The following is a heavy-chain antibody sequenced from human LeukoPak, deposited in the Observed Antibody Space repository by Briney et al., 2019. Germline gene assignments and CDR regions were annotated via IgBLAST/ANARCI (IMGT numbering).Heavy chain of an antibody. D-gene: IGHD3-10*01. CDR1: GYTFTSYG. Sequence: GASVKVSSKASGYTFTSYGISWVRQAPGQGLEWMGWISAYNGNTNYAQKLQGRVTMTTDTSTSTAYMELRSLRSDDTAVYYCARCGGDYYGSGSYDYMDVWGKGTTVTVSS. CDR3: ARCGGDYYGSGSYDYMDV. J-gene: IGHJ6*03. V-gene: IGHV1-18*01. CDR2: ISAYNGNT.